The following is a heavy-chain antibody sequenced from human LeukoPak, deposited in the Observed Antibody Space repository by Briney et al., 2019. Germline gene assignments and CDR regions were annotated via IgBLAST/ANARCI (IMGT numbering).Heavy chain of an antibody. CDR1: GFTFTIYD. CDR2: VDPEDGET. D-gene: IGHD4-17*01. V-gene: IGHV1-69-2*01. Sequence: ASVKVSCKTSGFTFTIYDINWVRQAPGKGLEWMGLVDPEDGETIYAEKFQGRVTITADTSTDTAYMELSSLRSEDTAVYYCATVGDLPFDYWGQGTLVTVSS. CDR3: ATVGDLPFDY. J-gene: IGHJ4*02.